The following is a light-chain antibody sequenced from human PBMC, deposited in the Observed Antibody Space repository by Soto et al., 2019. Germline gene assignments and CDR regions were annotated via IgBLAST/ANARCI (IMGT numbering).Light chain of an antibody. Sequence: ACGRRITKKSITISCTGTSSDVGGYNYVSWYQQHPGKAPKLMIYEVSNRPSGVSNRFSGSKSGNTASLTISGLQAEDEADYYCSSYTSSSLYVFGTGTKVTVL. CDR3: SSYTSSSLYV. J-gene: IGLJ1*01. CDR1: SSDVGGYNY. CDR2: EVS. V-gene: IGLV2-14*01.